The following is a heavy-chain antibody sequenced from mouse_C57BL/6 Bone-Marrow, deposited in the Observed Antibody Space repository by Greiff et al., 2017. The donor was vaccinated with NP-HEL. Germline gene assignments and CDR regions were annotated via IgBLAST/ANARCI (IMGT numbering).Heavy chain of an antibody. CDR2: IWSGGST. J-gene: IGHJ2*01. Sequence: VQLQQSGPGLVQPSQSLSITCTVSGFSLTSYGVHWVRQSPGKGLEWLGVIWSGGSTDYNAAFISRLSISKDNSKSQVFFKMNSLQADDTAIYYCARGNWDVRDFDYWGQGTTLTVSS. CDR1: GFSLTSYG. D-gene: IGHD4-1*01. CDR3: ARGNWDVRDFDY. V-gene: IGHV2-2*01.